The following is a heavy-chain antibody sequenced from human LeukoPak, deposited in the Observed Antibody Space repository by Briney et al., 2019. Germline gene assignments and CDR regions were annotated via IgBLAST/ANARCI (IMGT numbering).Heavy chain of an antibody. CDR3: ARVGQLWFFDY. Sequence: SETLSLTCTVSGGSISSSSYYWSWIRQPPGKGLEWIGYIYYSGSTYYNPSLKSRVTISVDTSKNQFSLKLSSVTAADTAVYYCARVGQLWFFDYWGQGTLVTVSS. CDR2: IYYSGST. CDR1: GGSISSSSYY. D-gene: IGHD5-18*01. J-gene: IGHJ4*02. V-gene: IGHV4-30-4*01.